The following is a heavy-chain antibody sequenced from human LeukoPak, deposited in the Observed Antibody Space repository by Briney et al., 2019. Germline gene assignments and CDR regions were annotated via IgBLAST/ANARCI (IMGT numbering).Heavy chain of an antibody. CDR1: GFTFSSYE. Sequence: GGSLRLSCAASGFTFSSYEMNWVRQAPGKGLEWVSYISSSGSTIYYADSVKGRFTISRDNAKNSLYLRMNSLRAEDTAVYYCARNLLRWELPPYYFDYWGQGTLVTVSS. D-gene: IGHD1-26*01. J-gene: IGHJ4*02. CDR2: ISSSGSTI. CDR3: ARNLLRWELPPYYFDY. V-gene: IGHV3-48*03.